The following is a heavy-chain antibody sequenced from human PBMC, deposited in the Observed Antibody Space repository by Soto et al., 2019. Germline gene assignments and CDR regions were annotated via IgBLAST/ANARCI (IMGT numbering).Heavy chain of an antibody. J-gene: IGHJ4*02. D-gene: IGHD2-21*02. CDR1: GGTFSSYA. CDR2: IIPIFGTA. Sequence: QVQLVQSGAEVKKPGSSVKVSCKASGGTFSSYAISWVRQAPGQGLEWMGGIIPIFGTANYAQKFQGRVTITADESTSTAYMELSSLRSEDTAVYYCARERTPLYAYCGGDCYRYFDYWGQGTLVTVSS. V-gene: IGHV1-69*12. CDR3: ARERTPLYAYCGGDCYRYFDY.